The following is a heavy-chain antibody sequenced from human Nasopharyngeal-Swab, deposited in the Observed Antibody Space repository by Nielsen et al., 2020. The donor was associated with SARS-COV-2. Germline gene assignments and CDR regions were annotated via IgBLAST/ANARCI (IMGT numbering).Heavy chain of an antibody. D-gene: IGHD3/OR15-3a*01. J-gene: IGHJ2*01. CDR2: LSWSSVAI. CDR3: AKGFRTGPYRYFDL. Sequence: SLKISCAASGFSVDDKAMHWVRQAPGKGLEWVSGLSWSSVAIGYADSVKGRFTISRDNAKNSLYLQMNSLRAEDTALYYCAKGFRTGPYRYFDLWGRGTLVTVSS. CDR1: GFSVDDKA. V-gene: IGHV3-9*01.